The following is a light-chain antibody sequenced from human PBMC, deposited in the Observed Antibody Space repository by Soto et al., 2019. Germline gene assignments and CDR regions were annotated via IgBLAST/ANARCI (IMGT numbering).Light chain of an antibody. CDR2: GAS. CDR3: QPSYSIPLT. V-gene: IGKV1-39*01. J-gene: IGKJ4*01. Sequence: DIQMTQSPSSLSASVGDRVTITCRASQSVASLLNWYQQKPGQAPNLLIFGASRLQSGVPSRFSCSVSETDFTLTISSLPPEAFGLYYCQPSYSIPLTVGGGTKGDI. CDR1: QSVASL.